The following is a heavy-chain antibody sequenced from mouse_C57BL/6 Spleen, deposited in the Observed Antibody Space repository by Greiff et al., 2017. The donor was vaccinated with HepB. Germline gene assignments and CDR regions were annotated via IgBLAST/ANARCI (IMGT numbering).Heavy chain of an antibody. CDR2: IDPSDSYT. Sequence: QVQLQQSGAELVKPGASVKLSCKASGYTFTSYWMQWVKQRPGQGLEWIGEIDPSDSYTNYNQKFKGKATLTVDTSSSTAYMQLSSLTSEDSAVYYCARTPDGYYFDYWGQGTTLTVSS. CDR3: ARTPDGYYFDY. J-gene: IGHJ2*01. CDR1: GYTFTSYW. V-gene: IGHV1-50*01. D-gene: IGHD2-3*01.